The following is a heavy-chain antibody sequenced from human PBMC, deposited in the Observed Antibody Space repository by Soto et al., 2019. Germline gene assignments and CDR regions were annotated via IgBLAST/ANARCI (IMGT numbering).Heavy chain of an antibody. CDR1: GYTFTSYG. CDR2: ISGYNGNT. J-gene: IGHJ5*02. CDR3: ARAPLKAANRAGVGAHHWFDP. Sequence: QVQLVQSGAEVKKPGASVKVSCKASGYTFTSYGISWVRQAPGQGLEWMGWISGYNGNTNSAQQLQCRVTMNRDTSTSTVYMELRSLRSDDTAVYYCARAPLKAANRAGVGAHHWFDPWGQGTLVTVSS. D-gene: IGHD3-10*01. V-gene: IGHV1-18*01.